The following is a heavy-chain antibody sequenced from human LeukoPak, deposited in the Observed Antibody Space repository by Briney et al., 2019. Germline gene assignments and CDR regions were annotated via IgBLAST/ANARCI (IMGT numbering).Heavy chain of an antibody. J-gene: IGHJ6*02. CDR2: IDPGDSET. CDR3: IWGTILYGMDV. V-gene: IGHV5-51*01. D-gene: IGHD3-9*01. Sequence: GESLKISCKGSGYSFSSYWIGWVRQMPGKGLEWMGIIDPGDSETRYSPSFQGQVTISADKSISTAYLQWTNLKASDTAMYYCIWGTILYGMDVWGQGTTVTVSS. CDR1: GYSFSSYW.